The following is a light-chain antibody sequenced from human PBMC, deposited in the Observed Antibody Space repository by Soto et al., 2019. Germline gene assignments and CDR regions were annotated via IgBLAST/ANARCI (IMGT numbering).Light chain of an antibody. V-gene: IGKV3-20*01. CDR3: QQYGRA. Sequence: EIVLTQSPGTLSLSPGERATLSCRASQSVSSSYLARYQQKPGQAPRLLIYGASSRATGIPDRFSGSGSGTDFTLTISRLEPEDFAVYYCQQYGRAFGQGTRLEIK. J-gene: IGKJ5*01. CDR1: QSVSSSY. CDR2: GAS.